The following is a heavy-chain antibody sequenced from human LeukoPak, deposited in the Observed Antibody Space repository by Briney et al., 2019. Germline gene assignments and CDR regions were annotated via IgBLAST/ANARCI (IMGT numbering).Heavy chain of an antibody. J-gene: IGHJ4*02. Sequence: SETLSLTCAVSGYSISSPNWWGWIRPPPGKGLDYIGYIYYTGSIYYNLSLKSRVTMSVDTSKNQFSLKLSSVTVVDTAVYYCARTDSYGYYFDYWGQGTLVTVSS. CDR2: IYYTGSI. CDR1: GYSISSPNW. V-gene: IGHV4-28*05. CDR3: ARTDSYGYYFDY. D-gene: IGHD5-18*01.